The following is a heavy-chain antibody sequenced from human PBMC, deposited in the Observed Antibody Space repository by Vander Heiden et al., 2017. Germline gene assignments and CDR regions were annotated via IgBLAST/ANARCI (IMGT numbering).Heavy chain of an antibody. CDR3: ARDRGYYDGSGYYSSAFDI. CDR2: ISRSSSYI. Sequence: PGGSLRLSCAASGFTFSSYSMNWVRQAPGKGLEWVSSISRSSSYIYYADSVKGRFPISRDNAKNSLYLQMNRLRAEDTAVYYCARDRGYYDGSGYYSSAFDIWGQGTMVTVSS. D-gene: IGHD3-22*01. V-gene: IGHV3-21*01. J-gene: IGHJ3*02. CDR1: GFTFSSYS.